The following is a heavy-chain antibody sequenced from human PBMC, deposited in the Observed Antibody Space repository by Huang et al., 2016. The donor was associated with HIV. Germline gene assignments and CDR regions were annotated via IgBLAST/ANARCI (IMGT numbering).Heavy chain of an antibody. CDR3: AKDSDYNWHHCDY. Sequence: EVQLLESGGGLVQPGGSLRLSCAASGFTFNSYAMSWVRQSPGKGLEWVSTSRGSGLTTDYADSVKGRFTISRDNSKNTLYLQINSLRAEDTAVYYCAKDSDYNWHHCDYWGQGNLVSVSS. D-gene: IGHD1-1*01. J-gene: IGHJ4*02. CDR2: SRGSGLTT. CDR1: GFTFNSYA. V-gene: IGHV3-23*01.